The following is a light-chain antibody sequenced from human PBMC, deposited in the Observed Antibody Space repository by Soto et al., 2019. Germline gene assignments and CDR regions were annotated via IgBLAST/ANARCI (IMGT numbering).Light chain of an antibody. V-gene: IGKV1-5*01. Sequence: DIQMTQSPSTLSESVGDRVTITCRASQSVSGWVAWYQQKPGKAPKLLISDASSLQSGVPSRFSGSGSGTGLHLNISSRERDDFAIFYSQQSNSYLTFGGVTEVETK. CDR2: DAS. CDR1: QSVSGW. J-gene: IGKJ4*01. CDR3: QQSNSYLT.